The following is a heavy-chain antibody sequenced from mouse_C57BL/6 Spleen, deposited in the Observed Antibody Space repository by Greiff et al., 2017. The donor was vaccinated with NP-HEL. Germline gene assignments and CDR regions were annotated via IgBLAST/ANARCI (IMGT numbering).Heavy chain of an antibody. CDR3: ARYPHLYYGSSYDYAMDY. CDR1: GFTFTDYY. Sequence: DVRLVESGGGLVQPGGSLSLSCAASGFTFTDYYMSWVRQPPGKALEWLGFIRNKANGYTTEYSASVKGRFTISRDNSQSILYLQMNALRAEDSSTYYCARYPHLYYGSSYDYAMDYLVQGSSVTVSS. D-gene: IGHD1-1*01. V-gene: IGHV7-3*01. CDR2: IRNKANGYTT. J-gene: IGHJ4*01.